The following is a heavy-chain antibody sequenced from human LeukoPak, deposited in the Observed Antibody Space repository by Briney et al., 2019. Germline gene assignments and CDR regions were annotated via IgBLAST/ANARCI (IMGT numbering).Heavy chain of an antibody. CDR2: IYSGGST. Sequence: GGSLRLSCAASGFTVSSNYMSWVRQAPGKGLEWVSVIYSGGSTYYADSVKGRFTISRDNSKNTLYLQMNSLRAEDTAVYYCARDCGYSGYDRGSSGCNGAFDIWGQGTMVTVFS. V-gene: IGHV3-66*01. CDR1: GFTVSSNY. J-gene: IGHJ3*02. D-gene: IGHD5-12*01. CDR3: ARDCGYSGYDRGSSGCNGAFDI.